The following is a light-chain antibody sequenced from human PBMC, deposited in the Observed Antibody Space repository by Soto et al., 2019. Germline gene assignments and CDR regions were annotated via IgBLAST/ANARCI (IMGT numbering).Light chain of an antibody. V-gene: IGKV1-5*03. Sequence: EILMTQSLATLSASAGERATITCRASQSISSDLAWYQQKPGKAPNLLIYQASNLETGVPSRFSGSGSGTEFTLTISSLQPDDLATYYCLQYHSSWTFGQGTKVEIK. CDR3: LQYHSSWT. J-gene: IGKJ1*01. CDR2: QAS. CDR1: QSISSD.